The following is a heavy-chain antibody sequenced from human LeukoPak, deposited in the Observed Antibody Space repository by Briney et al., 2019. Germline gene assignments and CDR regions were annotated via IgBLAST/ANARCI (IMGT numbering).Heavy chain of an antibody. Sequence: GGSLRLSCAASGFTFSNYWMSWVRQAPGKGLDWVANINQDGSERYYVDSVKGRFSISRDNAKNSLYLQMNSLRAEDTAVYYCARDDFWSGYYPDYWGQGTQVTVSS. CDR3: ARDDFWSGYYPDY. CDR2: INQDGSER. CDR1: GFTFSNYW. V-gene: IGHV3-7*01. J-gene: IGHJ4*02. D-gene: IGHD3-3*01.